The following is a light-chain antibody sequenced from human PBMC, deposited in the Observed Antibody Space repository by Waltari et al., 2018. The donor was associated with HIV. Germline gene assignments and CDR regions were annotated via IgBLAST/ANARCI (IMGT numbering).Light chain of an antibody. J-gene: IGLJ3*02. Sequence: QSVLTQPPSVSGAPGQRITISCTGSSPNIWAGYGVQWYQQHPGTAPKLLIYDNTARPSGVPDRFSGSKSGASASLAITGLQAEDEADYYCQSYDSSLSGWVFGGGTKLTVL. CDR2: DNT. CDR1: SPNIWAGYG. V-gene: IGLV1-40*01. CDR3: QSYDSSLSGWV.